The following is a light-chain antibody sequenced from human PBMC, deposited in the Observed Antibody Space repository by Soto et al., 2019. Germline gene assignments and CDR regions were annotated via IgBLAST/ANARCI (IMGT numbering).Light chain of an antibody. CDR2: DTS. Sequence: EIVLTQSPGTLSLSPGETAALSCRASRSLSDNHLAWYQQRPGQAPRLLIYDTSTRATGVPARFSGSRSGPEFTLTINSLQSEDFAIYYCQPYNNWPLTFGGGTKVESK. CDR3: QPYNNWPLT. CDR1: RSLSDNH. J-gene: IGKJ4*01. V-gene: IGKV3-15*01.